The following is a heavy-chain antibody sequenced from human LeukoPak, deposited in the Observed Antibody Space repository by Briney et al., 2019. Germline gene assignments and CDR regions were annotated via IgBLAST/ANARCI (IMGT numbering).Heavy chain of an antibody. D-gene: IGHD2-2*03. CDR1: GFTFSSHA. J-gene: IGHJ6*03. Sequence: GGSLRLSCAASGFTFSSHAMSWVRHAPGKGLEWVSAISGSGGSTYFADSVKGRFTISRDNSKNTLYLQMNSLRAEDTAVYYCASGYCSSTSCHLYYYYMDVWGKGTTVTVSS. CDR3: ASGYCSSTSCHLYYYYMDV. CDR2: ISGSGGST. V-gene: IGHV3-23*01.